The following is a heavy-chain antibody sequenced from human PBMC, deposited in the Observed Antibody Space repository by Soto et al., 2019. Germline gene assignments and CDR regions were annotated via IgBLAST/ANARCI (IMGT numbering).Heavy chain of an antibody. CDR3: ASDLSPYSGGLGAFDI. V-gene: IGHV3-33*01. CDR2: IWYDGSNK. D-gene: IGHD1-26*01. CDR1: GFTFSSYG. Sequence: QVQLVESGGGVVQPGRSLRLSCAASGFTFSSYGMHWVRQAPGKGLEWVAVIWYDGSNKYYADSVKGRFTISRDNSKNTLYLQMNSLRAEDTAVYYCASDLSPYSGGLGAFDIWGQGTMVTVSS. J-gene: IGHJ3*02.